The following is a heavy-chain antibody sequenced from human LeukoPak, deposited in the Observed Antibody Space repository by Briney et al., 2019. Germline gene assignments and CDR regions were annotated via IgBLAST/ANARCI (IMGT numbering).Heavy chain of an antibody. CDR1: GFTFSSYG. CDR3: AKDALGYCSSTSCYFTCSDY. CDR2: IRYDGSNK. Sequence: GGSLRLSCAASGFTFSSYGMHWVRQAPGKGLEWVAFIRYDGSNKYYADSVKGRFTISRDNSKNTLYLQMNSLRAEDTAAYYCAKDALGYCSSTSCYFTCSDYWGQGTLVTVSS. V-gene: IGHV3-30*02. D-gene: IGHD2-2*01. J-gene: IGHJ4*02.